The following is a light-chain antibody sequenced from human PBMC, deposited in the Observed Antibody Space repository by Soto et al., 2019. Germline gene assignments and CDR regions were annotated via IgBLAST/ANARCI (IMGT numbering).Light chain of an antibody. CDR3: QQLNSYPLT. Sequence: DIQLTQSPSFLSASVGDRVTITCRASQGISSHLAWYQQNPGKAPKLLIYAASTLQSGVPSRFSGSGSATEFTLTISRLQPEDFATYYCQQLNSYPLTFGGGTKVEIK. J-gene: IGKJ4*01. CDR2: AAS. CDR1: QGISSH. V-gene: IGKV1-9*01.